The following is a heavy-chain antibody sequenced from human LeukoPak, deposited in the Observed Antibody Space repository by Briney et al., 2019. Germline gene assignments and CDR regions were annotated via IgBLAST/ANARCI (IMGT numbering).Heavy chain of an antibody. D-gene: IGHD1-14*01. CDR3: VRIPQYHLEV. V-gene: IGHV5-51*01. CDR1: GYSFTSYW. Sequence: GESLKISCKGSGYSFTSYWIGWVRQMPGRGLEWMGIIHPGDSDTRYSPSFQGLVTISVDKSISTAYLQWSSLKASDTAMYYCVRIPQYHLEVWGKGTTVIVSS. J-gene: IGHJ6*04. CDR2: IHPGDSDT.